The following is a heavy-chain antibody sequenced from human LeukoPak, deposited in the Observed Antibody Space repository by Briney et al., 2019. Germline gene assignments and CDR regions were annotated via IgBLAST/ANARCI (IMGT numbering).Heavy chain of an antibody. Sequence: PGGSLRLSCAASGFTLSNYWMHWVRQAPGKGPVWVSRINPDGSRIDYAESVKGRFTISRDNAKNSLYLQMNSLRAEDTAVYYCARIMSPQLPAIDYWGQGTLVTVSS. J-gene: IGHJ4*02. V-gene: IGHV3-74*01. D-gene: IGHD2-2*01. CDR2: INPDGSRI. CDR1: GFTLSNYW. CDR3: ARIMSPQLPAIDY.